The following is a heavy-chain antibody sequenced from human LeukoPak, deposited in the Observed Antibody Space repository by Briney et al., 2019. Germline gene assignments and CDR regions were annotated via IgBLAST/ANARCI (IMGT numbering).Heavy chain of an antibody. J-gene: IGHJ4*02. Sequence: SETLSLTCTVSGGSMSSSTYYWGWIRQPPGKGLEWIGSIYHSGSTYYNPSLESRVTISVDTSKNQFSLKLSSVTAADTAVYYCARHLGIQLWFLDYWGQGTLVTVSS. CDR1: GGSMSSSTYY. CDR2: IYHSGST. CDR3: ARHLGIQLWFLDY. V-gene: IGHV4-39*01. D-gene: IGHD5-18*01.